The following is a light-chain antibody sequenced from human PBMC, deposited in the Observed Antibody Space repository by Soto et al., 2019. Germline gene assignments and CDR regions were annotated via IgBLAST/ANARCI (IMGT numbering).Light chain of an antibody. CDR1: YSNLGSNP. V-gene: IGLV1-44*01. CDR2: NND. CDR3: AAWDDSLNGPV. J-gene: IGLJ3*02. Sequence: QSVLTQPPSASGTPGQRVTISCSGTYSNLGSNPVTWYQQLPGTAPKLLIYNNDQRPSRVPGRYSGSKSGTSASLAISGHQSDDEADYYCAAWDDSLNGPVFGGGTKLTVL.